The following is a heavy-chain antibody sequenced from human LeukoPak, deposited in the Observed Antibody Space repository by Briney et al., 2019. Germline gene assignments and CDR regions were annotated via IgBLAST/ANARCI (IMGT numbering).Heavy chain of an antibody. CDR3: AKDATPRNSIWDHFDS. Sequence: GGSLRLSCAASGFTFSSYAMHWVRQAPGKGLEWVAVISYDGSNKYYADSVKGRFTISRDNSKNTLYLQMNSLRAKDTAIYFCAKDATPRNSIWDHFDSWGQGTLVTVSS. J-gene: IGHJ4*02. CDR2: ISYDGSNK. D-gene: IGHD1-7*01. CDR1: GFTFSSYA. V-gene: IGHV3-30*04.